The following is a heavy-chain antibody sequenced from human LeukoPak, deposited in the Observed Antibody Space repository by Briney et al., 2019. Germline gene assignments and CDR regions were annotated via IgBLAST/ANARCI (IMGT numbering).Heavy chain of an antibody. CDR2: IWYDGSNR. J-gene: IGHJ4*02. CDR1: GFTFSSYG. D-gene: IGHD6-13*01. Sequence: PGGSLRLSCAASGFTFSSYGMHWVRQAPGKGLDWVAVIWYDGSNRYYADSVKGRFTISRDNSKSTLYLQMNSLSAEDTAVYYCARDPTVAEAWWGQGTQVTVSS. CDR3: ARDPTVAEAW. V-gene: IGHV3-33*01.